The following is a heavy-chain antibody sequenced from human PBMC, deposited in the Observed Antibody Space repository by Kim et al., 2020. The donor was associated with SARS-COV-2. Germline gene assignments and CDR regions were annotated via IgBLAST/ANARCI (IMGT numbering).Heavy chain of an antibody. D-gene: IGHD4-17*01. J-gene: IGHJ6*02. CDR3: ARERFYGDYGYYYYGMDV. Sequence: GGSLRLSCAASGFTFSSYSMNWVRQAPGKGLEWVSSISSSSSYIYYADSVKGRFTISRDNAKNSLYLQMNSLRAEDTAVYYCARERFYGDYGYYYYGMDVWGQGTTVTVSS. CDR1: GFTFSSYS. CDR2: ISSSSSYI. V-gene: IGHV3-21*01.